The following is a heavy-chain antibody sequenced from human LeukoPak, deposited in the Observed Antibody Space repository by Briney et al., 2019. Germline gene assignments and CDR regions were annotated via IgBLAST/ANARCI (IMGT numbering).Heavy chain of an antibody. V-gene: IGHV3-7*01. CDR1: AFTFSNYW. J-gene: IGHJ4*02. D-gene: IGHD4-23*01. Sequence: GGALRLSCAASAFTFSNYWRSWVRQAPGKGLEWVANIKEDGSEINDVDSVKGRVTISRDKAKNSRYLQMNSLRVDDTAVYYCARDRGYSTFDFWGQGTLVTVSS. CDR3: ARDRGYSTFDF. CDR2: IKEDGSEI.